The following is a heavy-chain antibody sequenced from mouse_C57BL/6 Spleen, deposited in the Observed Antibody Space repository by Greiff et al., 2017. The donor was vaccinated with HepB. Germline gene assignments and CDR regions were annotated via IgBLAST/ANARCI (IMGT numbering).Heavy chain of an antibody. CDR1: GFNIKDYY. D-gene: IGHD1-1*01. CDR2: IDPEDGET. CDR3: ARNYRSNLYAMDY. V-gene: IGHV14-2*01. Sequence: VQLQQSGAELVKPGASVKLSCTASGFNIKDYYMHWVKQRTEQGLEWIGRIDPEDGETKYASKFQGKATITAATSSNTAYLQLSSLTSEDTAVYYCARNYRSNLYAMDYWGQGTSVTVSS. J-gene: IGHJ4*01.